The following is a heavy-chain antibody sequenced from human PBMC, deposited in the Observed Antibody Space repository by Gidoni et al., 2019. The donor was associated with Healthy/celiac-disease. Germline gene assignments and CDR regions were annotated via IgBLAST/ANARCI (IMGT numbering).Heavy chain of an antibody. V-gene: IGHV4-59*01. CDR2: IYYSGST. Sequence: QVQLQESGPGLVKPSETLSLTCTVSGGSISSYYWSWIRQPPGKGLEWIGYIYYSGSTNYNPSLKSRVTISVDTSKNQFSLKRSSVTAADTAVYYCARGGGYSYGHDYWGQGTLVTVSS. D-gene: IGHD5-18*01. J-gene: IGHJ4*02. CDR1: GGSISSYY. CDR3: ARGGGYSYGHDY.